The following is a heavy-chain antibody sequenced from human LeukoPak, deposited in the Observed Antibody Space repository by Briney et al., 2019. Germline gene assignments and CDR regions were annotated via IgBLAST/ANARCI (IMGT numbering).Heavy chain of an antibody. D-gene: IGHD6-13*01. V-gene: IGHV3-48*03. CDR1: GFTFSSYE. CDR3: AILTLAAAAPFDY. CDR2: ISSSGSTI. J-gene: IGHJ4*02. Sequence: GGSLRLSCAASGFTFSSYEMNWVRQAPGKGLEWVSYISSSGSTIYYADSVKGRFTISRDNAKNSLYLQMNSLRAEDTAVYYCAILTLAAAAPFDYWGQGTLVTVSS.